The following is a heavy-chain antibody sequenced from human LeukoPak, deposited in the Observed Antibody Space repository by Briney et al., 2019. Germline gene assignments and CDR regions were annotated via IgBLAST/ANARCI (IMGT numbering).Heavy chain of an antibody. CDR3: SKEALIPYCSSTSCSSYYYYYGMDV. J-gene: IGHJ6*02. V-gene: IGHV3-9*01. Sequence: GGSLRLSCAASGFTFDDYAMHWVRQAPGKGLEWVSGISWNSGSIGYADSVKGRFTISRDNAKNSLYLQMNSLRAEDTALYYYSKEALIPYCSSTSCSSYYYYYGMDVWGQGTTVTVSS. CDR2: ISWNSGSI. CDR1: GFTFDDYA. D-gene: IGHD2-2*01.